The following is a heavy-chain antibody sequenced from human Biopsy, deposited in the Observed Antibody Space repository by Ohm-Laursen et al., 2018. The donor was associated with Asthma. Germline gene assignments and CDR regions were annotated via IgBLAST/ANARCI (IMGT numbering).Heavy chain of an antibody. D-gene: IGHD6-19*01. CDR2: IMTVFGTT. J-gene: IGHJ6*02. V-gene: IGHV1-69*13. Sequence: SVKVSCKAPGGTFSNFAISWVRQAPGQGLEWLGGIMTVFGTTNHAQKFQGRVTITADESTSTAYMEVTSLRSEDTAIYYCARCQVGYSSGWSLLLKKIYYSGMDVWGQGTAVTVSS. CDR3: ARCQVGYSSGWSLLLKKIYYSGMDV. CDR1: GGTFSNFA.